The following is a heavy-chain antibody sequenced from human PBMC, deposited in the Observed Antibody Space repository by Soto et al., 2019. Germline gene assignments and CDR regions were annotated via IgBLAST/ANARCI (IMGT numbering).Heavy chain of an antibody. CDR2: IYYRGNT. J-gene: IGHJ4*02. Sequence: QVQLQESGPGLVKPSETLSLTCTVSGGSIGTYYWSWIRQPPGKGLGWIGYIYYRGNTDYNPPLKCRVTISLDTPKNQLSLKLSSVTAADTAVYYCARHPGYYDILTGYTTYYFDYWGQGILVTVSS. V-gene: IGHV4-59*08. D-gene: IGHD3-9*01. CDR1: GGSIGTYY. CDR3: ARHPGYYDILTGYTTYYFDY.